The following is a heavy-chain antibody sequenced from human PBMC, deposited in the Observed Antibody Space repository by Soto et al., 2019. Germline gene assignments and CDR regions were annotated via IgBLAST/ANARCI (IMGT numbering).Heavy chain of an antibody. CDR3: ARVKCSGGSCYSGNWFDP. CDR1: GGSFSGYY. J-gene: IGHJ5*02. CDR2: INHSGST. V-gene: IGHV4-34*01. Sequence: PSETLSLTCAVYGGSFSGYYWSWIRQPPGKGLEWIGEINHSGSTNYNPSLKSRVTISVDTSKNQFSLKLSSVTAADTAVYYCARVKCSGGSCYSGNWFDPWGQGTLVTVSS. D-gene: IGHD2-15*01.